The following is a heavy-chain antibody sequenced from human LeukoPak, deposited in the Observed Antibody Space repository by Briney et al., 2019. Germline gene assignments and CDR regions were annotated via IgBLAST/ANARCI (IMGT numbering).Heavy chain of an antibody. V-gene: IGHV4-59*12. D-gene: IGHD5-18*01. CDR2: IYYRGRT. J-gene: IGHJ6*02. Sequence: SETLSLTCTVSGGSISSYYWIWIRQPPGKGLEWIGYIYYRGRTNYHPTLKSRVTISVDMYKNQFSLKLSSVPAADPPVYYCARYPIQLSLGRMEGHYYYYGMDVWGQGTTVTVSS. CDR3: ARYPIQLSLGRMEGHYYYYGMDV. CDR1: GGSISSYY.